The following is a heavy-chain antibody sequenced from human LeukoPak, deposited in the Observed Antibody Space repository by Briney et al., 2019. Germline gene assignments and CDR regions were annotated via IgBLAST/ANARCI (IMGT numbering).Heavy chain of an antibody. D-gene: IGHD6-13*01. CDR2: ISDYNGNT. V-gene: IGHV1-18*01. Sequence: ASVKVSCKASGYTFTSYGISWVRQAPGQGLEWMGWISDYNGNTNYAQKLQGRVTMTTDTSTSTAYMELRSLRSDDTAVYYCARDIGSSWSYYYYYYYMDVWGKGTTVTVSS. CDR1: GYTFTSYG. CDR3: ARDIGSSWSYYYYYYYMDV. J-gene: IGHJ6*03.